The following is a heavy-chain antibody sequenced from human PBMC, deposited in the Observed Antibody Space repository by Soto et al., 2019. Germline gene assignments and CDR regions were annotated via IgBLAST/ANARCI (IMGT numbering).Heavy chain of an antibody. CDR1: GFTFGDYA. CDR2: IRSKAYGGTT. J-gene: IGHJ4*02. V-gene: IGHV3-49*03. CDR3: TRVAAGTLFVDRRIDY. D-gene: IGHD6-13*01. Sequence: GGSLRLSCTASGFTFGDYAMSWFRQAPGKGLEWVGFIRSKAYGGTTEYAASVKGRFTISRDDSKSIAYLQMNSLKTEDTAVYYCTRVAAGTLFVDRRIDYWGQGTLVTVSS.